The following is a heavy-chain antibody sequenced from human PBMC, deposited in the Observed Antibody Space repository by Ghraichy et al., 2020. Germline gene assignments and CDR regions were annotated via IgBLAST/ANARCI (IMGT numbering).Heavy chain of an antibody. CDR2: VSAYNGDR. V-gene: IGHV1-18*01. CDR1: GYEFTSFG. D-gene: IGHD2-15*01. J-gene: IGHJ4*02. Sequence: ASVKVSCKAAGYEFTSFGISWVQQAPGQGLEWMGWVSAYNGDRNYAQKFQGRLTMTTDISTSTAYMELRSLTSDDTAIYYCTRDLGNAPGSFFDYWGQGFVVTVSS. CDR3: TRDLGNAPGSFFDY.